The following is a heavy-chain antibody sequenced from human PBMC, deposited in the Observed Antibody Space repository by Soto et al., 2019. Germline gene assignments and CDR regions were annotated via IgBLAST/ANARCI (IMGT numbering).Heavy chain of an antibody. Sequence: LRLSCAASGFTFSSYSMHWVRQAPGKGLEWVAAMSYDGNSKYFADSVKGRFTISRDNSKNTLSLQMNSLGTEDSAVYYCARGRTVRDHDDFGCWGQGTLVTVSS. CDR3: ARGRTVRDHDDFGC. CDR2: MSYDGNSK. V-gene: IGHV3-30-3*01. CDR1: GFTFSSYS. J-gene: IGHJ4*02. D-gene: IGHD2-21*01.